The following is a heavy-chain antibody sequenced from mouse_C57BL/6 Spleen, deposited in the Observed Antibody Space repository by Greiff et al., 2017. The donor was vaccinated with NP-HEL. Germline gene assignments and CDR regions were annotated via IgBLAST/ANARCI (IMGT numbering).Heavy chain of an antibody. CDR1: GYTFTSYW. V-gene: IGHV1-53*01. D-gene: IGHD1-1*01. Sequence: QVHVKQPGTELVKPGASVKLSCKASGYTFTSYWMHWVKQRPGQGLEWIGNINPSNGGTNYNEKFKSKATLTVDKSSSTAYMQLSSLTSEDSAVYYCANNYYGSSYWFAYWGQGTLVTVSA. CDR2: INPSNGGT. CDR3: ANNYYGSSYWFAY. J-gene: IGHJ3*01.